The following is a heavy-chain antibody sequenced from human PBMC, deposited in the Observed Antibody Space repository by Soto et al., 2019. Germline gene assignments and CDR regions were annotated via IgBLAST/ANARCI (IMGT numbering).Heavy chain of an antibody. CDR1: GGSFSGYY. D-gene: IGHD1-26*01. CDR2: INHSGST. Sequence: LSLTCAVYGGSFSGYYWSWIRQPPGKGLEWIGEINHSGSTNYNPSLKSRVTISVDTSKNQFSLKLSSVTAADTAVYYCARQIGGSYYYYYYGMDVWGQGTTVTVSS. V-gene: IGHV4-34*01. J-gene: IGHJ6*02. CDR3: ARQIGGSYYYYYYGMDV.